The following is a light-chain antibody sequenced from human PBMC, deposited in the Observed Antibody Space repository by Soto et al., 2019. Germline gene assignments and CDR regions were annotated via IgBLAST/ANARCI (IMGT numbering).Light chain of an antibody. CDR3: QQYGSPTWT. Sequence: EIVLTQSPGTLSLSPGERATLSCRASQSVSSSYLAWYQQKPGQAPRLLIYGASSRATGIPDRFSGSGSGTDFTLSISRLETEVFAVYYCQQYGSPTWTFVQGTKVDIK. J-gene: IGKJ1*01. V-gene: IGKV3-20*01. CDR2: GAS. CDR1: QSVSSSY.